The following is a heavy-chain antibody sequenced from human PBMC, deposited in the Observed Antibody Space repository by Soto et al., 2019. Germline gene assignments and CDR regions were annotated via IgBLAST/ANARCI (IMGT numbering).Heavy chain of an antibody. D-gene: IGHD3-22*01. V-gene: IGHV1-69*01. CDR1: GGTFSSYA. J-gene: IGHJ6*02. CDR3: AKYYYDSSGYYSDYYYGMDV. CDR2: IIPIFGTA. Sequence: KVSCKASGGTFSSYAISWVRQAPGQGLEWMGGIIPIFGTANYAQKFQGRVTITADESTSTAYMELSSLRSEDTAVYYCAKYYYDSSGYYSDYYYGMDVWGQGTTVTVSS.